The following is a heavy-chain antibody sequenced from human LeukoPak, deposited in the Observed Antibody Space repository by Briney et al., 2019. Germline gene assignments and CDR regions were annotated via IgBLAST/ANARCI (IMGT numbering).Heavy chain of an antibody. Sequence: PSETLSLTCTVSGCSISSYYWSWIRQPPGKGLEWIGYIYYSGSTNYNPSLRSRVTISVDTSKNQFSLKLSSVTAADTAVYYCARALGYDFWSGYYTRNDAFDIWGQGTMVTVSS. V-gene: IGHV4-59*01. CDR2: IYYSGST. CDR1: GCSISSYY. D-gene: IGHD3-3*01. J-gene: IGHJ3*02. CDR3: ARALGYDFWSGYYTRNDAFDI.